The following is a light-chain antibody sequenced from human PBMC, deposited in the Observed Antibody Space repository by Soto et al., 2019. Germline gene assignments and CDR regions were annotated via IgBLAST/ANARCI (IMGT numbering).Light chain of an antibody. V-gene: IGKV3D-7*01. CDR2: GAS. Sequence: EIVLTHSPATLSLSPGERATLSCSASQSVSSIYVAWYQQKPGQAPTLLIYGASTRATGIPDRFSGSGSGTDFTLTISSLQPEDVASYYCQKYDNAPLTFGGGTKVDIK. CDR3: QKYDNAPLT. J-gene: IGKJ4*01. CDR1: QSVSSIY.